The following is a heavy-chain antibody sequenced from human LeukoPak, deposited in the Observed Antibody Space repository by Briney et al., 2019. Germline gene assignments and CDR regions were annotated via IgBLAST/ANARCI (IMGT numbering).Heavy chain of an antibody. CDR2: IYYSGST. CDR1: GGSISSYY. Sequence: SETLSLTCTVSGGSISSYYWSWIRQPPGKGLEWIGYIYYSGSTNYNPSLKSRVTISVDTSKNQFSLKLSSVTAADTAVYYCAREDSTYYYYYMDVWGKGTTVTISS. J-gene: IGHJ6*03. V-gene: IGHV4-59*01. CDR3: AREDSTYYYYYMDV.